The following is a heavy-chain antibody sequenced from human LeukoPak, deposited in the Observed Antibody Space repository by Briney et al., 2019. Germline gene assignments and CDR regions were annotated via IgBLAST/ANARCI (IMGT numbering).Heavy chain of an antibody. D-gene: IGHD3-10*01. CDR2: ITTICPYI. J-gene: IGHJ5*02. V-gene: IGHV3-21*01. Sequence: PGGSLRLSCAASGFTLSDYNMNWVGQAQGKGLEGLSSITTICPYIYYAGAVRGRFTISRDNAKNSLYLQMNSLRGEDTAVYYCARSGGPGTYHQLRYNWFDPWGQGTLVTVSS. CDR1: GFTLSDYN. CDR3: ARSGGPGTYHQLRYNWFDP.